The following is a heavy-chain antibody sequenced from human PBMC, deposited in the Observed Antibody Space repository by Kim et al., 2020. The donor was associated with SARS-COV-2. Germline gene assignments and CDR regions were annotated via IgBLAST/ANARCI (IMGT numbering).Heavy chain of an antibody. CDR1: GFTFSSYS. V-gene: IGHV3-48*02. Sequence: GGSLRLSCAASGFTFSSYSMNWVRQAPGKGLEWVSYISSSSSTIYYADSVKGRFTISRDNAKNSLYLQMNSLRDEDTAVYYCARDRYGGKRDHYFDYWGQGTLVTVSS. D-gene: IGHD4-17*01. J-gene: IGHJ4*02. CDR3: ARDRYGGKRDHYFDY. CDR2: ISSSSSTI.